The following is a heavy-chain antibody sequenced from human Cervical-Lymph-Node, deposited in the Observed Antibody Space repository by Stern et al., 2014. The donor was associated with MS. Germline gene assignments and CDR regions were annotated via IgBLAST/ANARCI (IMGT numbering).Heavy chain of an antibody. D-gene: IGHD2-2*01. V-gene: IGHV1-3*01. CDR2: IIADNGNT. CDR3: ARNSPDQLPYFDY. Sequence: QVQLVQSGAEVKKPGASVKVSCKASGYTFTRFAIHWVRQAPGQRPEWMGWIIADNGNTKYSQKFQGRVTITRDTSASTAYMELSRLTSEDTAIYYCARNSPDQLPYFDYWGQGTLVTVSS. CDR1: GYTFTRFA. J-gene: IGHJ4*02.